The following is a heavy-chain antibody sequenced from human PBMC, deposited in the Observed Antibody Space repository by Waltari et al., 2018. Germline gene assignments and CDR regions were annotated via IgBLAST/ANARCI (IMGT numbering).Heavy chain of an antibody. CDR1: GFTVSNNY. CDR2: MYSGGST. J-gene: IGHJ4*02. CDR3: ATSPGGGGF. D-gene: IGHD2-21*01. V-gene: IGHV3-66*01. Sequence: EVQLVESGGGLVQPGESLRLSCAASGFTVSNNYMSWVRQAPGKGLGGVSVMYSGGSTHYADSLQGRFTITRDSSKNTLNLQMNSRRVEDTAVYYCATSPGGGGFWGQGTLVTVSS.